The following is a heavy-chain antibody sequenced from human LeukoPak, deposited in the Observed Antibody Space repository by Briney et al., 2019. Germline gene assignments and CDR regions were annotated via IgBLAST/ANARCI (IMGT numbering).Heavy chain of an antibody. CDR3: ASHTRGVNIHRIDY. CDR2: INHSGST. J-gene: IGHJ4*02. CDR1: GGSFSGYY. V-gene: IGHV4-34*01. D-gene: IGHD3-10*01. Sequence: SETLSLTCAVYGGSFSGYYWSWIRQPPGKGLEWIGEINHSGSTNYNPSLKSRATISVDTSKNQFSLKLSSVTAADTAVYYCASHTRGVNIHRIDYWGQGTLVTVSS.